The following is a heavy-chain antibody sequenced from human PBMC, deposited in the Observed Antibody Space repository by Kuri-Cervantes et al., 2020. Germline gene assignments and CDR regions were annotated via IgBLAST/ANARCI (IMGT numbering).Heavy chain of an antibody. CDR2: INSDGSST. CDR3: ARSGSGYADLLKY. D-gene: IGHD3-3*01. J-gene: IGHJ4*02. V-gene: IGHV3-74*01. CDR1: GFRFSDYS. Sequence: GGSLRLSCAASGFRFSDYSMNWVRQGPGKGLVWVSRINSDGSSTSYADSVKGRFTISRDNAKNTLYLQMNSLRAEDTAVYYCARSGSGYADLLKYWGQGTLVTVSS.